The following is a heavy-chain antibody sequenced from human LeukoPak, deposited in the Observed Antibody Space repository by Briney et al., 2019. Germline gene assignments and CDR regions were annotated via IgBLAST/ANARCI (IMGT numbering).Heavy chain of an antibody. CDR3: ARAGGSYYVYYYYYMDV. CDR1: GFTFSSYS. Sequence: GGSLRLSCAASGFTFSSYSMNWVRQAPGKGLEWVSSISSSSSYIYYADSVKGRFTISRDNAKNSLYLQMNSLRAEDTAVYYCARAGGSYYVYYYYYMDVWGKGTTVTISS. CDR2: ISSSSSYI. V-gene: IGHV3-21*04. D-gene: IGHD1-26*01. J-gene: IGHJ6*03.